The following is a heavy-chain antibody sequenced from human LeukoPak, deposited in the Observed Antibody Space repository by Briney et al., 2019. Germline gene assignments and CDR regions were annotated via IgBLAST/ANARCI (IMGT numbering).Heavy chain of an antibody. CDR2: IYYSGST. CDR1: GGSISSYY. CDR3: ARGPAEYYSYGKKADWYFDL. J-gene: IGHJ2*01. Sequence: SETLSLTCTVSGGSISSYYWSWIRQPPGKGLEWIGYIYYSGSTNYNPSLKSRVTISVDTSKNQFSLKLSSVTAADTAVYYCARGPAEYYSYGKKADWYFDLRGRGTLVTVSS. V-gene: IGHV4-59*01. D-gene: IGHD5-18*01.